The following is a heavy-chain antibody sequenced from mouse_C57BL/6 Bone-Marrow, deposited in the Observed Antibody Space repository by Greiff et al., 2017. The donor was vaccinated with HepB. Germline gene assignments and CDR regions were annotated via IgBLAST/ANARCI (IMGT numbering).Heavy chain of an antibody. Sequence: EVMLVESGGGLVQPGGFTFTDYYMSWVRQPPGKALEWLGFIRNKANGYTTEYSASVKGRFTISRDNSQSILYLQMNALRAEDSATYYCARYGSSGDWYFDVWGTGTTVTVSS. J-gene: IGHJ1*03. V-gene: IGHV7-3*01. CDR2: IRNKANGYTT. CDR1: FTFTDYY. CDR3: ARYGSSGDWYFDV. D-gene: IGHD1-1*01.